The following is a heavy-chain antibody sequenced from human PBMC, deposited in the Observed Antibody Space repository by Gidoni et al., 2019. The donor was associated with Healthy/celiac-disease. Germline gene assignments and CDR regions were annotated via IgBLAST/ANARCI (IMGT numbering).Heavy chain of an antibody. D-gene: IGHD1-7*01. V-gene: IGHV3-48*03. J-gene: IGHJ3*02. Sequence: EVQLVESGGGLVQPGGSLRLSGAAAGCTFSSYEMNWVRQAPGKGLEWVSYISSSGSTIYYADSVKCRFTISRDNAKNSLYLQMNSLRAEDTAVYYCARAEPSITGTPDAFDIWGQGTMVTVSS. CDR1: GCTFSSYE. CDR3: ARAEPSITGTPDAFDI. CDR2: ISSSGSTI.